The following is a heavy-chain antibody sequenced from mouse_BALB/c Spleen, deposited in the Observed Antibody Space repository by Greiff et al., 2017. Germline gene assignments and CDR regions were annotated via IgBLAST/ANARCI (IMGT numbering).Heavy chain of an antibody. J-gene: IGHJ3*01. CDR3: ARPGYGYDRAWFAY. CDR2: IYPGNGDT. D-gene: IGHD2-2*01. CDR1: GYTFTSYN. V-gene: IGHV1-12*01. Sequence: QVQLQQPGAELVKPGASVKMSCKASGYTFTSYNMHWVKQTPGQGLEWIGAIYPGNGDTSYNQKFKGKATLTADKSSSTAYMQLSSLTSEDSAVYYCARPGYGYDRAWFAYWGQGTLVTVSA.